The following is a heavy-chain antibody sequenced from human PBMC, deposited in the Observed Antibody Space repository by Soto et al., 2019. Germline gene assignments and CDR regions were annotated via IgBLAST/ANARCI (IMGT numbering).Heavy chain of an antibody. CDR1: GFTFTSSA. D-gene: IGHD3-22*01. V-gene: IGHV1-58*01. J-gene: IGHJ4*02. CDR2: IVVGSGNT. Sequence: GASVKVSCKASGFTFTSSAVQWVRQARGQRLEWIGWIVVGSGNTNYAQKFQERVTITRDMSTSTAYMELSSLRSEDTAVYYCAADPGLRSSGYYGYWGQGTLVTVSS. CDR3: AADPGLRSSGYYGY.